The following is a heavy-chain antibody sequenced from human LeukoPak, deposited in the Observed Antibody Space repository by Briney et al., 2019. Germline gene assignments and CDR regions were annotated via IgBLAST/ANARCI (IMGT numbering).Heavy chain of an antibody. J-gene: IGHJ6*02. CDR3: ATAGLMGPTYFGLFV. CDR1: GYPLNELS. V-gene: IGHV1-24*01. D-gene: IGHD2-8*01. Sequence: ASVRVSCRVSGYPLNELSMHWVRQAPGKGLEWMGGFHREDGDKIYAQSFQGRFNLTKDTSADTAYMELSSLRSEDTAVYYCATAGLMGPTYFGLFVWGQGTTVTVSS. CDR2: FHREDGDK.